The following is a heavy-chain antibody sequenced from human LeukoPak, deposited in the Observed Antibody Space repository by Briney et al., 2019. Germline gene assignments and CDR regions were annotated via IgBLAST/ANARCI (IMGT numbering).Heavy chain of an antibody. V-gene: IGHV1-8*03. D-gene: IGHD6-6*01. CDR1: GYTFTSYD. Sequence: APVKVSCKASGYTFTSYDINWVRQATGQGLEWMGWMNPNSGNTGYAQRFQGRVTITRNTSISTAYMELSSLRSEDTAVYYCARVFTAARGLENWFDPWGQGTLVTVSS. J-gene: IGHJ5*02. CDR2: MNPNSGNT. CDR3: ARVFTAARGLENWFDP.